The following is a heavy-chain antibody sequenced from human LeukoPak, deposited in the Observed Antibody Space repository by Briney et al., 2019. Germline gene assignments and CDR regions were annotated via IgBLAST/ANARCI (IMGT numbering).Heavy chain of an antibody. CDR3: ARDGYGDHDAFDI. J-gene: IGHJ3*02. Sequence: GGSLRLSCAASGFIVNYYYMSWVRQAPGKGLEWVANINEDGSVKDYVDSVKGRFTISRDNAKNSLYLQMNSLRAEDTAVYYCARDGYGDHDAFDIWGQGTMVTVSS. CDR2: INEDGSVK. V-gene: IGHV3-7*01. CDR1: GFIVNYYY. D-gene: IGHD4-17*01.